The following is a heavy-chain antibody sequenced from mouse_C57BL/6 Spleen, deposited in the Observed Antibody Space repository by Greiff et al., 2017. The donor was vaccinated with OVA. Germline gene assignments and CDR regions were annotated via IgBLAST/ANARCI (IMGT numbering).Heavy chain of an antibody. J-gene: IGHJ2*01. CDR1: GYTFTDYY. D-gene: IGHD2-2*01. CDR2: INPNNGGT. CDR3: AREVGQSTMVPMGYHFDY. Sequence: VQLQQSGPELVKPGASVKISCKASGYTFTDYYMNWVKQSHGKSLEWIGDINPNNGGTSYNQKFKGKATLTVDKSSSTAYMELRSLTSEDSAVYYCAREVGQSTMVPMGYHFDYWGQGTTLTVSS. V-gene: IGHV1-26*01.